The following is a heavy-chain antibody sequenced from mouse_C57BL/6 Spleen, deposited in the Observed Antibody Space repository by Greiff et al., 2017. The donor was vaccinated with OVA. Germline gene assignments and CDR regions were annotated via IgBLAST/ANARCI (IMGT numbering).Heavy chain of an antibody. V-gene: IGHV3-6*01. CDR1: GYSITSGYY. CDR3: ASGIPNSLGYFDV. J-gene: IGHJ1*03. Sequence: EVQRVESGPGLVKPSQSLSLTCSVTGYSITSGYYWNWIRQFPGNKLEWMGYISYDGSNNYNPSLKNRISITRDTSKNQFFLKLNSVTTEDTATYYCASGIPNSLGYFDVWGTGTTVTVSS. CDR2: ISYDGSN.